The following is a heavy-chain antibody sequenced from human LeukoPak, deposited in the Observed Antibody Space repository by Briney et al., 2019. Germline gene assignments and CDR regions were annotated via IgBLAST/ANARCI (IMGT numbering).Heavy chain of an antibody. V-gene: IGHV3-48*02. CDR2: ISSSSSTI. D-gene: IGHD3-22*01. J-gene: IGHJ4*02. CDR1: GFTFSNSG. CDR3: ARIRSGYYSDY. Sequence: HSGGSLRLSCAGSGFTFSNSGMNWVRQAPGKGLEWVSYISSSSSTIYYADSVKGRFTISRDNAENSLFLQMSSLRDEDTAVYYCARIRSGYYSDYWGQGTLVTVS.